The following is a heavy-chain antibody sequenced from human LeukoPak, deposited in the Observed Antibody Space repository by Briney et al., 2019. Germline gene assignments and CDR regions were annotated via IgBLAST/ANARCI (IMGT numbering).Heavy chain of an antibody. Sequence: ASVKVSCKASGYTFTNYGISWVRQAPGQGLEWMGWISAYNGSTNYAQKLQGRVTMTTDTSTSTAYMELRSLRSDDTAVYYCARETRGSYYQRFDYWGQGTLVTVSS. V-gene: IGHV1-18*01. CDR2: ISAYNGST. CDR3: ARETRGSYYQRFDY. CDR1: GYTFTNYG. J-gene: IGHJ4*02. D-gene: IGHD1-26*01.